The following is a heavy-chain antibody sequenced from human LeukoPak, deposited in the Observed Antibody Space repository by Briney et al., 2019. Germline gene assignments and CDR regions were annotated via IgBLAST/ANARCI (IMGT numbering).Heavy chain of an antibody. CDR2: VTGSGDST. CDR3: AKARLVRGVIMTPFYFDY. D-gene: IGHD3-10*01. V-gene: IGHV3-23*01. J-gene: IGHJ4*02. CDR1: GFIFSSYA. Sequence: PGGSLRLSCAASGFIFSSYAMSWVRQAPGKGLEWVSAVTGSGDSTYYADSVKGRFTVSRDNSKNTLYLRMNSLRAEDTAVYYCAKARLVRGVIMTPFYFDYWGQGTQVTLSS.